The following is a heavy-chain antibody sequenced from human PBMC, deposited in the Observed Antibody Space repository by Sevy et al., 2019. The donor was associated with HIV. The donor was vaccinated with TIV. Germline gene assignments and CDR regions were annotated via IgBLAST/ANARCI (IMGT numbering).Heavy chain of an antibody. V-gene: IGHV1-8*01. J-gene: IGHJ4*02. Sequence: ASVKVSCKASGYTFTALDINWVRQATGQGLEWMGWMNPNTGQTDYSQRFQGRVTMTRDTSISTAYMELHILRSDDTAIYYCARGIAAGVDYWGQGTQVTVSS. CDR2: MNPNTGQT. CDR3: ARGIAAGVDY. D-gene: IGHD6-13*01. CDR1: GYTFTALD.